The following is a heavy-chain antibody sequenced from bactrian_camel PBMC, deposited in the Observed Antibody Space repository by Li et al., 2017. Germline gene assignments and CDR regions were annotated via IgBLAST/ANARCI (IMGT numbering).Heavy chain of an antibody. V-gene: IGHV3S55*01. J-gene: IGHJ4*01. D-gene: IGHD2*01. CDR1: GYTASTYC. Sequence: HVQLVESGGGSVPAGGSLRLSCTASGYTASTYCMSWFRQAPGKEREGVASIDSYGTTGYTDSVKGRFTISQGDAPFTMHLQMDSRKPDDNAFYYCAACPSGVCAGGGFCYPKRTRWDQGTQVTVS. CDR3: AACPSGVCAGGGFCYPKRTR. CDR2: IDSYGTT.